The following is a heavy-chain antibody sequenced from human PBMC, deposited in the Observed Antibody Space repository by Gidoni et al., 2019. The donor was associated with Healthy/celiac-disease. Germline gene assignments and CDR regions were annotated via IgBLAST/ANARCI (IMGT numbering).Heavy chain of an antibody. V-gene: IGHV1-69*01. D-gene: IGHD5-12*01. CDR2: IIPIFGTA. J-gene: IGHJ6*02. Sequence: QVQLVQSGAEVKKPGSSVKVSCKASGGTFSSYAISWVRQAPGQGLEWMGGIIPIFGTANYAQKFQGRVTITADESTSTAYMELSSLRSEDTAVYYCASRIVATPSGFGYYYYGMDVWGQGTTVTVSS. CDR1: GGTFSSYA. CDR3: ASRIVATPSGFGYYYYGMDV.